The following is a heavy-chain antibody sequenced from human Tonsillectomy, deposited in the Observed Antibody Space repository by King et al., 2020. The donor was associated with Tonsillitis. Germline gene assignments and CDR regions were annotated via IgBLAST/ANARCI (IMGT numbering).Heavy chain of an antibody. J-gene: IGHJ4*02. CDR1: GFTFSSCA. CDR3: ASDYYDSSGYYYDDY. Sequence: QLVQSGGGVGQPGRSLRLSCAASGFTFSSCAMHWVRQAPGKGLEWVACILDDGTNKYYADSVKGRFTISRDNSKNTLYLQMNSTRAEDTAVYYCASDYYDSSGYYYDDYWGQGTLVTVSS. CDR2: ILDDGTNK. D-gene: IGHD3-22*01. V-gene: IGHV3-30-3*01.